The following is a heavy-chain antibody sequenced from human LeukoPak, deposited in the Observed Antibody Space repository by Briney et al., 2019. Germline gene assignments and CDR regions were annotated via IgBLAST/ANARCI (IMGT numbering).Heavy chain of an antibody. CDR2: ISAYNGNT. V-gene: IGHV1-18*01. D-gene: IGHD6-13*01. CDR1: GYTFTSYG. J-gene: IGHJ4*02. CDR3: ARVGIAAAGTPQGGSSY. Sequence: ASVKVSCKASGYTFTSYGISWVRQAPGQGLEWMGWISAYNGNTNYAQKLQGRVTMTTDTSTSTAYMELRSLGSDDTAVYYCARVGIAAAGTPQGGSSYWGQGTLVTVSS.